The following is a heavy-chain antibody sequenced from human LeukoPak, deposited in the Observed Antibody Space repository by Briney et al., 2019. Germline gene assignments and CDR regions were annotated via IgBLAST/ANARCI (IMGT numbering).Heavy chain of an antibody. CDR3: AAGDRNGWYFDY. Sequence: GGSLRLSCAASGFTFEDHGMSWVRQVPGKGLEWVSGINWNGGSTGYADSVKGRFTIFRDNAKNSLYLQMNSLRAEDTALYYCAAGDRNGWYFDYWGQGTLVTVSS. CDR1: GFTFEDHG. CDR2: INWNGGST. J-gene: IGHJ4*02. D-gene: IGHD6-19*01. V-gene: IGHV3-20*04.